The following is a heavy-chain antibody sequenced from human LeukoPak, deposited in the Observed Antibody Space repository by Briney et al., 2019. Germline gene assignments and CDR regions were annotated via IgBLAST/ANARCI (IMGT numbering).Heavy chain of an antibody. V-gene: IGHV4-39*01. Sequence: GSLRLSCAASGFTVSSNYMSWVRQPPGKGLEWIGSIYYSGSTYYNPSLKSRVTISVDTSKNQFSLKLSSVTAADTAVYYCARQVDFWSRPWGQGTLVTVSS. CDR3: ARQVDFWSRP. CDR2: IYYSGST. D-gene: IGHD3-3*01. J-gene: IGHJ5*02. CDR1: GFTVSSNY.